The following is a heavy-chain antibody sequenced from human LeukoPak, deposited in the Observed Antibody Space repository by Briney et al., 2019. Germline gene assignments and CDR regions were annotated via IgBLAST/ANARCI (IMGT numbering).Heavy chain of an antibody. CDR3: ATSLRFLEWLPRGNWFDP. V-gene: IGHV1-24*01. J-gene: IGHJ5*02. CDR2: FDPEDGET. CDR1: GYTLTELS. D-gene: IGHD3-3*01. Sequence: ASVKVSCXVSGYTLTELSMHWVRQARGKGLEWMGGFDPEDGETIYAQKFQGRVTMTEDTSTDTAYMELSSLRSEDTAVYFCATSLRFLEWLPRGNWFDPWGQGTLVTVPS.